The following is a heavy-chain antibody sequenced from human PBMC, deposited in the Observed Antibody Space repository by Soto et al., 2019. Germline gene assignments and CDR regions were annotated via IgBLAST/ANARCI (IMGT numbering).Heavy chain of an antibody. CDR3: ARDQSDYYDNYYYGMDV. Sequence: GGSLRLSCAASGFTFSSYAMHWVRQAPGKGLEWVAVISYDGSNKYYADSVKGRFTISRDNSKNTLYLQMNSLRAEDTAVYYCARDQSDYYDNYYYGMDVWGQGTTVTVSS. CDR2: ISYDGSNK. D-gene: IGHD3-22*01. J-gene: IGHJ6*02. V-gene: IGHV3-30-3*01. CDR1: GFTFSSYA.